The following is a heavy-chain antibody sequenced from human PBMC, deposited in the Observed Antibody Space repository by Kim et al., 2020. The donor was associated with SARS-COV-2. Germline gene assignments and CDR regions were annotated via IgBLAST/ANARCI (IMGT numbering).Heavy chain of an antibody. CDR2: IIPIFGTA. CDR1: GGTFSSYA. J-gene: IGHJ4*02. V-gene: IGHV1-69*06. D-gene: IGHD1-26*01. Sequence: SVKVSCKASGGTFSSYAISWVRQAPGQGLEWMGGIIPIFGTANYAQKFQGRVTITADKSTSTAYMELSSLRSEDTAVYYCATVGGTMPHYFDYWGQGTLVTVSS. CDR3: ATVGGTMPHYFDY.